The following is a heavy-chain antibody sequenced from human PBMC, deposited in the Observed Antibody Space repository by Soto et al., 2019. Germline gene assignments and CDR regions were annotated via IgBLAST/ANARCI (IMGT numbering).Heavy chain of an antibody. J-gene: IGHJ6*02. CDR1: GGTFSTYA. V-gene: IGHV1-69*01. Sequence: QVPLVQSGAEVKKPGSSVKVSCKAPGGTFSTYAISWVRQAPGQGLEWMGGVIPIFGTPKYAQKFQGRVTITADESTSTGYMELRSLRSEDTAEYYWARPQGGSSSVDIYYYYYGMDVWGQGTTVTVSS. CDR3: ARPQGGSSSVDIYYYYYGMDV. D-gene: IGHD2-15*01. CDR2: VIPIFGTP.